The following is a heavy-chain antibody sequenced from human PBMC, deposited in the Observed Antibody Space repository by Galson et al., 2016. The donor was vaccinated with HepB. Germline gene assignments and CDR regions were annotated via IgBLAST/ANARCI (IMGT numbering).Heavy chain of an antibody. D-gene: IGHD3-10*01. CDR3: ANHRGDYGTGSYYKYGLDV. Sequence: SLRLSCAASRSTFTTYGMHWVCQTPGKGLEWVAVISHDGTKKNHADSVKGRFTISRDNSKNTLYLQMNSLTSEDTAVYYCANHRGDYGTGSYYKYGLDVWGQGTTVTVS. CDR1: RSTFTTYG. J-gene: IGHJ6*02. CDR2: ISHDGTKK. V-gene: IGHV3-30*18.